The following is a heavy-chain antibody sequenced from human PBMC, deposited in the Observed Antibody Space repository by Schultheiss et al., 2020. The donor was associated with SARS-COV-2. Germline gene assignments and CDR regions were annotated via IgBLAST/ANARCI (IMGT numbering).Heavy chain of an antibody. V-gene: IGHV3-49*04. CDR1: GFTFGDYA. CDR3: TRDLYGSGSNYYYYYGMDV. D-gene: IGHD3-10*01. Sequence: GGSLRLSCTASGFTFGDYAMSWVRQAPGKGLEWVGFIRSKAHGGTTEYAASVKGRFTISRDDSKSIAYLQMNSLKTEDTAVYYCTRDLYGSGSNYYYYYGMDVWGQGTTVTVSS. CDR2: IRSKAHGGTT. J-gene: IGHJ6*02.